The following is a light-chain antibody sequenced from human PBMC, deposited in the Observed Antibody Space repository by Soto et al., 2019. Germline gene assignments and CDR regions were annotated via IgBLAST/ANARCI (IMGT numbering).Light chain of an antibody. CDR3: QKYDSAPYT. J-gene: IGKJ2*01. Sequence: DIQMTQSPSSLSASVGDRVTITCRTSQGINSYLAWHQQKPGKVPKLLIYLASTLQSGDPSRFSGSGSGTDLTLTISSLQPEDVATYYCQKYDSAPYTFGQGTKL. V-gene: IGKV1-27*01. CDR2: LAS. CDR1: QGINSY.